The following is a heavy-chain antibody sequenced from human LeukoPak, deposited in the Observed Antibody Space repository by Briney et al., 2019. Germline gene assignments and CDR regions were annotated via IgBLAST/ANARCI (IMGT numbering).Heavy chain of an antibody. CDR1: GFTVSSNY. CDR2: IYSGGST. Sequence: GSLRLSCAASGFTVSSNYMSWVRQAPGKGLEWVSVIYSGGSTYYADSVKGRFTISRDNSKNTLYLQMNSLRAEDTAVYYCARGGLWFGELSRYFDYWGQGTLVTVSS. J-gene: IGHJ4*02. D-gene: IGHD3-10*01. V-gene: IGHV3-66*01. CDR3: ARGGLWFGELSRYFDY.